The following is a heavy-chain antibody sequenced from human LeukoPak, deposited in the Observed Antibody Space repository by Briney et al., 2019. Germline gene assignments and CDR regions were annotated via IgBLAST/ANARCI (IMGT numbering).Heavy chain of an antibody. J-gene: IGHJ4*02. CDR2: ISSSSYT. V-gene: IGHV3-11*06. CDR1: GFTFSDYY. CDR3: ARDMVEATTRGIDY. Sequence: GGSLRLSCAASGFTFSDYYMSWIRQAPGKGLEWVSYISSSSYTNYADSVKGRFTISRDDAKNSLYLQMNTLRAEDTGVYYCARDMVEATTRGIDYWGQGTLVTVSS. D-gene: IGHD5-12*01.